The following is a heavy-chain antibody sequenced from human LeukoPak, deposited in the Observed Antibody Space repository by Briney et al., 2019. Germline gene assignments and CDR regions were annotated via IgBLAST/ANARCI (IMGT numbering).Heavy chain of an antibody. J-gene: IGHJ4*02. D-gene: IGHD2-15*01. V-gene: IGHV3-23*01. CDR2: ISGSGGST. CDR3: AKTGSVVEDIYYFDY. Sequence: PSGTLSLTCAVSGGSISSDNWWSWVRQPPGKGLEWVSAISGSGGSTYYAASVKGRFTISRDNSKNTLYVQMNSLRAEDTAVYYCAKTGSVVEDIYYFDYWGQGTLVTVSS. CDR1: GGSISSDN.